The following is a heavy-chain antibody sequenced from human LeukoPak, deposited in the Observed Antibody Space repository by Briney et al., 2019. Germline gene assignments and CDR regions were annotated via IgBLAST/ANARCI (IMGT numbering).Heavy chain of an antibody. CDR3: VADPINFDF. Sequence: ASETLSLTCTVSGVSISGTTYCWAWIRQPPGKGLEWIGSIYSSGNPIYSASLKSRIAISVDTSQNKFSLRLNYVTAADTAVYYCVADPINFDFWGQGTLVTVSP. CDR2: IYSSGNP. J-gene: IGHJ4*02. CDR1: GVSISGTTYC. V-gene: IGHV4-39*07.